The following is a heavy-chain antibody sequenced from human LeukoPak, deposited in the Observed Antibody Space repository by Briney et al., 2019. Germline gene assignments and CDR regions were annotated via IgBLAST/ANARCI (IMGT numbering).Heavy chain of an antibody. D-gene: IGHD3-22*01. CDR3: ARDTGLGRYYDSTGYYDGGRWFDP. Sequence: GASVTVSCKAFGYSFTTYVMHWVRQAPGQRLEWMGWINAGNGNTKYSQKFQGRVTISRDTSASTAYMELSSLRSEDTAVYYCARDTGLGRYYDSTGYYDGGRWFDPWGQGTLVTVSS. CDR1: GYSFTTYV. J-gene: IGHJ5*02. V-gene: IGHV1-3*01. CDR2: INAGNGNT.